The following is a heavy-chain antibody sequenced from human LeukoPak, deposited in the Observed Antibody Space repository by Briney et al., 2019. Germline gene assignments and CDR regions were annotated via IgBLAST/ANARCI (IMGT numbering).Heavy chain of an antibody. V-gene: IGHV4-39*07. CDR3: AKEKLVPFDY. D-gene: IGHD6-6*01. J-gene: IGHJ4*02. Sequence: SETLSLTCTVSGDSISSSSYYWGWIRQPPGKELEWIGSIYSSGSTDYNPSLKSRVTISVDTSKNQFSLRLRSVTAADTAVYFCAKEKLVPFDYWGQGMLVIVSS. CDR1: GDSISSSSYY. CDR2: IYSSGST.